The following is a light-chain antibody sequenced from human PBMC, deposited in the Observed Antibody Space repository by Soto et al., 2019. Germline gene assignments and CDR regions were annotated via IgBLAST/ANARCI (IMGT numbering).Light chain of an antibody. J-gene: IGKJ1*01. CDR2: AAS. V-gene: IGKV1-39*01. Sequence: DIVMTQSPATLSASVGDRVTITCRASQLISNYLSWYQQKPGKAPNLLIYAASSLQSGVPSRFSGSGSGTQFTLTISSLQPEDFATYYCQQSYTTPWTFGQGTKVDIK. CDR3: QQSYTTPWT. CDR1: QLISNY.